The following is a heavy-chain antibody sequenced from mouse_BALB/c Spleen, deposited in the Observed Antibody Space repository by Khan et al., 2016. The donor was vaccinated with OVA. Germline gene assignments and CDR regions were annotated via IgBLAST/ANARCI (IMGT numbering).Heavy chain of an antibody. CDR1: GYTFTSYW. CDR2: INPTSGYT. CDR3: ARDRIDY. J-gene: IGHJ2*01. Sequence: QVQLQQSGAELAIPGASEKMSCKASGYTFTSYWMHWIKQRPGQGLEWIGYINPTSGYTDYNQKFKDKATLTADKSSSTAYMQLSSLTSDDSAVYYCARDRIDYWGQGTTLTVSS. V-gene: IGHV1-4*01.